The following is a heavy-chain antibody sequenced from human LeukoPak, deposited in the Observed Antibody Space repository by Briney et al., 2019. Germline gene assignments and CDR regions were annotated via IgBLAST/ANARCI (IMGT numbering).Heavy chain of an antibody. D-gene: IGHD6-25*01. CDR1: CGSISSYY. CDR3: AKSGGYGLIDY. Sequence: YTLSLSFTSACGSISSYYGSLSQQPPGKVLWWGGYIYDNGRTNYTPSLKSRVTISVDTSKNQFSLKLSSVTAADTAVYYCAKSGGYGLIDYWGQGTMVTVSS. J-gene: IGHJ4*01. V-gene: IGHV4-59*03. CDR2: IYDNGRT.